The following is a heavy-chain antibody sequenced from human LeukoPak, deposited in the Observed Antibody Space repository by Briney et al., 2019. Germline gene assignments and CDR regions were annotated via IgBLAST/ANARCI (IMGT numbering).Heavy chain of an antibody. CDR1: GGSISSSSYY. V-gene: IGHV4-39*01. CDR3: ARHKGLNHLVPMDY. J-gene: IGHJ4*02. CDR2: IYYSGST. Sequence: SETLSLTCTVSGGSISSSSYYWGWIRQPPGKGLEWIGSIYYSGSTYYNPSLKSRVTISVDTSKNQFSLKLTSVTAADTAVYYCARHKGLNHLVPMDYWGQGTLVTVSS. D-gene: IGHD6-13*01.